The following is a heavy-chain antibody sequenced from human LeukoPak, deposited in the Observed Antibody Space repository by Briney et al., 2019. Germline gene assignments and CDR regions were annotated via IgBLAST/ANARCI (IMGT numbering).Heavy chain of an antibody. J-gene: IGHJ4*02. V-gene: IGHV3-23*01. Sequence: PGGSLRLSCAASGFTFSSYGMSWVRQAPGKGLEWVSAISASGGSTYYADSVKGRFTISRDNSKNTLYLRMNILSAEDTALYYCAFLSVPAAAAHNYWGQGTLVTISS. D-gene: IGHD2-2*01. CDR2: ISASGGST. CDR3: AFLSVPAAAAHNY. CDR1: GFTFSSYG.